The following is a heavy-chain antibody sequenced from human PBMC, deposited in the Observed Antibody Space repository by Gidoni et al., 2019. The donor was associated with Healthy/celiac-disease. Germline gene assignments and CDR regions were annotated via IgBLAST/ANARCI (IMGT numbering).Heavy chain of an antibody. Sequence: QLQLQASGPGLVKTSEALSVTCTVSGGSMSSSSYYWGWIRQPPGKGLEWIGSSYYSGSTYYNPSLKSRVTISVDTSKNQFSLKLNSVTAADTAVYYCARFRTTGTSDNWFDPWGQGTLVTVSS. CDR3: ARFRTTGTSDNWFDP. CDR1: GGSMSSSSYY. J-gene: IGHJ5*02. D-gene: IGHD1-1*01. V-gene: IGHV4-39*01. CDR2: SYYSGST.